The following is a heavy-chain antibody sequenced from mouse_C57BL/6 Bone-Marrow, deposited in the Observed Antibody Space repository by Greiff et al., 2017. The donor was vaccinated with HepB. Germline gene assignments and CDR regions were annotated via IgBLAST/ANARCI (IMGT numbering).Heavy chain of an antibody. CDR3: TYRNLFAD. J-gene: IGHJ3*01. V-gene: IGHV6-3*01. CDR1: GFTFSNYW. CDR2: IRVKSDNYAT. Sequence: EVQLVESGGGLVQPGGSMKLSCVASGFTFSNYWMNWVRQSPEKGLEWVAQIRVKSDNYATTYAASVKGRFTISRDDSKSSVYLQMNNLRDEDTGIYYCTYRNLFADWGQGTLVTVSA. D-gene: IGHD2-1*01.